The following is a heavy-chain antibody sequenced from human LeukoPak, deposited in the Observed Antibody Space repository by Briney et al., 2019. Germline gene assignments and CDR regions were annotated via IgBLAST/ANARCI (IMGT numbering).Heavy chain of an antibody. CDR1: GCTFTSFW. CDR2: IYPGDSDT. Sequence: GGSLKISFKSAGCTFTSFWIGWGRRMPGKGLEWMGIIYPGDSDTRYSPSFQGQVTISADKSIGTAYLHWSSLKASDTAMYYCARQSLRGVSYFAFWGQGTLVTVSS. CDR3: ARQSLRGVSYFAF. V-gene: IGHV5-51*01. J-gene: IGHJ4*02. D-gene: IGHD3-10*01.